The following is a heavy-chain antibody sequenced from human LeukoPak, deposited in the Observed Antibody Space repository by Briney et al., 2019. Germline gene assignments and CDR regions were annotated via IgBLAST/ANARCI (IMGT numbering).Heavy chain of an antibody. CDR2: INHSGST. V-gene: IGHV4-34*01. CDR3: ARGVAIPTADY. Sequence: PSETLSLTCAVYGGSFSGYYWSWIRQPPGKGLEWIGEINHSGSTNYNPSLKSRVTISVDTSKSQFSLKLSSVTAADTAVYYCARGVAIPTADYWGQGTLVTVSS. CDR1: GGSFSGYY. D-gene: IGHD1-26*01. J-gene: IGHJ4*02.